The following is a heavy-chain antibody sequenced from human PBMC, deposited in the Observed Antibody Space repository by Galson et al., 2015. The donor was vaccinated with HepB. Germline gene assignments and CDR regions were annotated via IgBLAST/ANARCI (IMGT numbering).Heavy chain of an antibody. CDR3: TKLGIPMLPNSFDP. V-gene: IGHV3-23*01. Sequence: SLRLSCAASGFIFDKFAMSWVRQGPGKGLEWVAGISGSGGDTYYANFVRGRFTISRDNSKNVLYLQMNSLSAEDTALYYCTKLGIPMLPNSFDPRGQGTLVIVSS. CDR2: ISGSGGDT. J-gene: IGHJ5*02. CDR1: GFIFDKFA. D-gene: IGHD2-21*01.